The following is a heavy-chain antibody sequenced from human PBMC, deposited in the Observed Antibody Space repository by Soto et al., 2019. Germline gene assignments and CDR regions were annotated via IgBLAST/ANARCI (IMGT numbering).Heavy chain of an antibody. Sequence: GGSLRLSCAASGFTFSSYAMHWVRQAPGKGLEWVAVISYDGSNKYYADSVKGRFTISRDNSKNTLYLQMNSLRAEDTAVYYCAREALTDPYIVVVPAAFDYWGQGTLVTVSS. CDR2: ISYDGSNK. J-gene: IGHJ4*02. D-gene: IGHD2-2*01. CDR1: GFTFSSYA. CDR3: AREALTDPYIVVVPAAFDY. V-gene: IGHV3-30-3*01.